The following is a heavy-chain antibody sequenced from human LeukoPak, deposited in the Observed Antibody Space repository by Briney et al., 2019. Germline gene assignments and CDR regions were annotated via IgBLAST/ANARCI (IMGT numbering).Heavy chain of an antibody. Sequence: PSETLSLTCTVSGGSISGSSSYWGWIRQPPGKGLEWIGSIYYSGTTYYNPSLRSRVTISVDTSKNQFSLKLSSVTAADTTVYYCARHGSVSGGPFPNCYFDYWGQGTLVTVSS. CDR2: IYYSGTT. CDR1: GGSISGSSSY. V-gene: IGHV4-39*01. J-gene: IGHJ4*02. D-gene: IGHD4-23*01. CDR3: ARHGSVSGGPFPNCYFDY.